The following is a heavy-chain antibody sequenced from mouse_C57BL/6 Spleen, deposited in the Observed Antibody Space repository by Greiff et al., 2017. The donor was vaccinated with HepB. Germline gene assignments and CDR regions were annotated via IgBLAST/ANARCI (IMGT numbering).Heavy chain of an antibody. Sequence: EVKLQESGEGLVKPGGSLKLSCAASGFTFSSYAMSWVRQTPEKRLEWVAYISSGGDYIYYADTVKGRFTISRDNARNTLYLQMSSLNSEDTAMYYCTREDSSGPAWFAYWGQGTLVTVSA. D-gene: IGHD3-2*02. J-gene: IGHJ3*01. V-gene: IGHV5-9-1*02. CDR2: ISSGGDYI. CDR1: GFTFSSYA. CDR3: TREDSSGPAWFAY.